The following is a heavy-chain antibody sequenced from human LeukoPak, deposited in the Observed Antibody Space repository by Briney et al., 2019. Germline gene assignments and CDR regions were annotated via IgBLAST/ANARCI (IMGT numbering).Heavy chain of an antibody. Sequence: ASVKVSCKASGYTFTSYGISWVRQAPGQGLEWMSWISAYNGNTNYAQKLQGRVTMTTDTSTSTAYMELRSLRSDDTAVYYCARGPVGYCSGGSCTRYFDYWGQGTLVTVSS. J-gene: IGHJ4*02. V-gene: IGHV1-18*04. CDR2: ISAYNGNT. CDR1: GYTFTSYG. D-gene: IGHD2-15*01. CDR3: ARGPVGYCSGGSCTRYFDY.